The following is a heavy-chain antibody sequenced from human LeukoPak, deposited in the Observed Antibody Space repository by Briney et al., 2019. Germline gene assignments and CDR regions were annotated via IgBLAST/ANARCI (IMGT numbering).Heavy chain of an antibody. D-gene: IGHD2-15*01. CDR1: GGSVRSSTYY. J-gene: IGHJ4*02. CDR3: ARQRRMVVAATGYFDY. CDR2: MYYSGSI. V-gene: IGHV4-39*01. Sequence: SETLSLTCTVSGGSVRSSTYYWGWIRQPPGKGLEWIGSMYYSGSIYYNPSLKSRATISVDTPKNQFSLKLSSVTATDTAVYYCARQRRMVVAATGYFDYWGQGALVTVSS.